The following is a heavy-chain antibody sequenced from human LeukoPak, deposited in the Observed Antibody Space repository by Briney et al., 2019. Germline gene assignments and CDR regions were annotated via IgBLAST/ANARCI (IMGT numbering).Heavy chain of an antibody. CDR2: FDPEDGKT. CDR3: ATDRPYCSSTSCLIFDP. D-gene: IGHD2-2*01. V-gene: IGHV1-24*01. Sequence: ASVKVSCKVSGYTLTELSMHWVRQAPGKGLEWMGGFDPEDGKTIYAQKFQGRVTMTEDTSTDTAYMELSSLRSEDTAVYYCATDRPYCSSTSCLIFDPWGQGTLVTVSS. J-gene: IGHJ5*02. CDR1: GYTLTELS.